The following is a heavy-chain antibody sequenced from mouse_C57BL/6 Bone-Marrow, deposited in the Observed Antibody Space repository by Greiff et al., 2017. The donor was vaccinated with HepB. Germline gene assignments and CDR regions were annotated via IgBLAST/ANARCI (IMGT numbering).Heavy chain of an antibody. V-gene: IGHV1-18*01. CDR3: AREGALLREYDFDY. D-gene: IGHD1-1*01. CDR1: GYTFTDYN. CDR2: INPNNGGT. Sequence: VQLQQSGPELVKPGASVKIPCKASGYTFTDYNMDWVKQSHGKSLEWIGDINPNNGGTIYNQKFKGKATLTVDKSSSTAYMELRSLTSEDTAVYYCAREGALLREYDFDYWGQGTTLTVSS. J-gene: IGHJ2*01.